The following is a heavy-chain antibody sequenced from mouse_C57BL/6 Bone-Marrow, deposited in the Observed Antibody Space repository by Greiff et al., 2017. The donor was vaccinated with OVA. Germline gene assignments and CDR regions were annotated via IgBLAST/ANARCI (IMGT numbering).Heavy chain of an antibody. D-gene: IGHD6-1*01. CDR1: GYTFTGYW. CDR2: ILPGSGST. Sequence: QVQLQQSGAELMKPGASVKLSCKATGYTFTGYWIEWVKQRPGHGLEWIGEILPGSGSTNYNEKFKGKATFTADTSSNTAYMKLSSLTTEDSAIYYCARRPLRCPAGYFDVWGTGTTVTVSS. CDR3: ARRPLRCPAGYFDV. J-gene: IGHJ1*03. V-gene: IGHV1-9*01.